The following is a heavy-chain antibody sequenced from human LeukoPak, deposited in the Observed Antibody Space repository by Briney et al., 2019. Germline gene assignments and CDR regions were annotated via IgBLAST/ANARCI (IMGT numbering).Heavy chain of an antibody. Sequence: ASVRVSCKASGYTFTSYYMHWVRQAPGQGLEWMGIINPSGGSTSYAQKFQGRVTMTRDTSTSTVYMELSSLRSEDTAVYYCARAGWNGDAFDIWGQGTMVTVSS. CDR2: INPSGGST. D-gene: IGHD1-1*01. CDR3: ARAGWNGDAFDI. J-gene: IGHJ3*02. V-gene: IGHV1-46*01. CDR1: GYTFTSYY.